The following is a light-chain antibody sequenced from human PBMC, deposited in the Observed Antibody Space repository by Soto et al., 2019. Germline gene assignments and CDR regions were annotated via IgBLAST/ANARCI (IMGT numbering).Light chain of an antibody. Sequence: DIQMTQSPSTLYASIGDKVNITCRATQSISSWLAWYQHKPGEAPKLLIYDASDLETGVPLRFSGRGSETEFTLTINGLQPDDFATYYCQQYNSFPRTFGQGTKVDIK. V-gene: IGKV1-5*01. J-gene: IGKJ1*01. CDR3: QQYNSFPRT. CDR2: DAS. CDR1: QSISSW.